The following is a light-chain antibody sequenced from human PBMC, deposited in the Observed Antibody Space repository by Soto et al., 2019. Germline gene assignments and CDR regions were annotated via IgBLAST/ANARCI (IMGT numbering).Light chain of an antibody. CDR2: LGS. CDR3: MQALQTPRT. J-gene: IGKJ1*01. CDR1: QSLLHSNGNNY. V-gene: IGKV2-28*01. Sequence: DIVMTQSPLSLPVTPGEPASISCRSSQSLLHSNGNNYLEWYLQKPGQSPQLLIYLGSSRASGVPDRFSGSGSGTDFTLKIRRVEAEDVGVYYCMQALQTPRTFGQGTNVDIK.